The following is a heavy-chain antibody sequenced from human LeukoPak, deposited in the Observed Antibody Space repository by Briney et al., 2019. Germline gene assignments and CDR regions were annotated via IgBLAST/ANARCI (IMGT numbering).Heavy chain of an antibody. J-gene: IGHJ4*02. V-gene: IGHV3-21*01. D-gene: IGHD3-16*01. CDR2: ISSSSSYI. Sequence: LECVSSISSSSSYIYYADSVKGRFTISRDNAKNSLYLQMNSLRAEDTAVYYCNSGGGYHSFDYWGQGTLVTVSS. CDR3: NSGGGYHSFDY.